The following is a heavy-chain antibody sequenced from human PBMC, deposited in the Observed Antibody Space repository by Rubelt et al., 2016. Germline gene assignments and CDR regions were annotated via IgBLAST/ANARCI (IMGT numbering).Heavy chain of an antibody. D-gene: IGHD5-12*01. Sequence: QLQLQESGPGLVKPSETLSLTCTVSGGSVISGYYWGWIRQPPGEGLEWIGSLYHSGNTYFNPSLKSRATIPADTSMNQFSLNGVSSTAADTAVHYFARGHSGYGDGVAHVFDIWGQGTMVTVSS. J-gene: IGHJ3*02. V-gene: IGHV4-38-2*02. CDR1: GGSVISGYY. CDR3: ARGHSGYGDGVAHVFDI. CDR2: LYHSGNT.